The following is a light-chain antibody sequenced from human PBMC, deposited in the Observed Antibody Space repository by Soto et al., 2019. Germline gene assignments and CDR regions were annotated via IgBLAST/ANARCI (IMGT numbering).Light chain of an antibody. J-gene: IGLJ1*01. CDR1: SSDVGGYNC. CDR2: EVS. Sequence: QSVLTQPPSASGSPGQSVTISCTGTSSDVGGYNCVSWYQQHPGKAPKLMIYEVSKRPSGVPDRFSGSKSGNTASLTVSGLQAEDDADYYCSSDAGSNNWNFGTGTKLTVL. V-gene: IGLV2-8*01. CDR3: SSDAGSNNWN.